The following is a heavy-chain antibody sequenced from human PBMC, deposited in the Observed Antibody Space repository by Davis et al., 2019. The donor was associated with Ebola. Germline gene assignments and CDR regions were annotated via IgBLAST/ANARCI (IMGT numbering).Heavy chain of an antibody. Sequence: ASVQVSCKASGYTFIGYYMHWVRQAPAQGLEWMGWINPYSGGTNYAQKFQGWVTMTRDTSLSTAYMEPSRLRSDDTAVYYCARGVRYGDYFDYWGQGTLVTVSS. CDR2: INPYSGGT. J-gene: IGHJ4*02. CDR3: ARGVRYGDYFDY. CDR1: GYTFIGYY. V-gene: IGHV1-2*04. D-gene: IGHD4-17*01.